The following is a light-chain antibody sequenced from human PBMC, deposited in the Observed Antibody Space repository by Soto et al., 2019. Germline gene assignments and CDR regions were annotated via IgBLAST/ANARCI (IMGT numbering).Light chain of an antibody. CDR1: QSVSSSY. J-gene: IGKJ1*01. CDR2: GAS. Sequence: EIVLTQSPGTLSLSPGERATLSCRASQSVSSSYLAWHQQKPGQAPRLLIYGASSRATGIPDRFSGSGSGTDFTLTISRQEPEDFAVYYCQQYGSSPRTFGQGTKVEIK. V-gene: IGKV3-20*01. CDR3: QQYGSSPRT.